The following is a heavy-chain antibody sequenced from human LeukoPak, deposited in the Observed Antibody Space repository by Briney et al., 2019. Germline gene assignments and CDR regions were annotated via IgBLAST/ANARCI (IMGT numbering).Heavy chain of an antibody. D-gene: IGHD1-26*01. V-gene: IGHV1-69*04. CDR2: IIPILGIA. CDR3: ARDLPPPGGATHFDY. J-gene: IGHJ4*02. Sequence: SVKVSCKASGGTFSSYTISWVRQALGQGLEWMGRIIPILGIANYAQKFQGRVTITADKSTSTAYMELSSLRSEDTAVYYCARDLPPPGGATHFDYWGQGTLVTVSS. CDR1: GGTFSSYT.